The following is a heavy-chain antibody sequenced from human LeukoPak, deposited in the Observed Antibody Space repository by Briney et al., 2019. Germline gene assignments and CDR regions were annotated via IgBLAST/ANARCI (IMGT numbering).Heavy chain of an antibody. D-gene: IGHD6-19*01. CDR2: IYYSGST. Sequence: KPSETLSLTXTVSGGSISSYYWSWIRQPPGKGLEWIGYIYYSGSTNYNPSLKSRATISVDTSKNQFSLKLSSVTAADTAVYYCARVRRSAVAGLWLGYWGQGTLVTVSS. CDR3: ARVRRSAVAGLWLGY. V-gene: IGHV4-59*01. CDR1: GGSISSYY. J-gene: IGHJ4*02.